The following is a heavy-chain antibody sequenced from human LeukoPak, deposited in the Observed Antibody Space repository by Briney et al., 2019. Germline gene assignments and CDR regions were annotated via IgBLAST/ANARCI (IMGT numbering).Heavy chain of an antibody. CDR1: GYTFTGYY. Sequence: ASVKVSCKASGYTFTGYYMHWVRRAPGQGLEWMGWINPNSGGTNYAQKFQGRVTMTRDTSISTAYMELSRLRSDDTAVYYCARDATAATTVGNVGWFDPWGQGTLVTVSS. CDR3: ARDATAATTVGNVGWFDP. V-gene: IGHV1-2*02. D-gene: IGHD4-23*01. J-gene: IGHJ5*02. CDR2: INPNSGGT.